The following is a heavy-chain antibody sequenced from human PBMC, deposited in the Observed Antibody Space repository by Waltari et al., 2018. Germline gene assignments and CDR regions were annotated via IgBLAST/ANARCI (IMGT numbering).Heavy chain of an antibody. Sequence: QLQLQESGPGLVEPSETLSLTCPASGDSIRNNNYYWGWIRQPRGTGLQWIGSIHYIGDTYYSSSLKSRVIISVDTSNNQFSLRLTSVTAADTAIYFCARNQRGWFDAFDIWGQGTAVTVSS. J-gene: IGHJ3*02. D-gene: IGHD6-19*01. V-gene: IGHV4-39*07. CDR2: IHYIGDT. CDR3: ARNQRGWFDAFDI. CDR1: GDSIRNNNYY.